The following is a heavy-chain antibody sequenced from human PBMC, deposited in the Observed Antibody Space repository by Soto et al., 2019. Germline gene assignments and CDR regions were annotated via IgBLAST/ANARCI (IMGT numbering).Heavy chain of an antibody. V-gene: IGHV3-23*01. CDR2: ISGSGSKT. D-gene: IGHD1-26*01. CDR1: GFTFSTYA. CDR3: ARDPSHSYYTLFYYFDY. J-gene: IGHJ4*02. Sequence: PGGSLRLSCAASGFTFSTYAMTWVRQAPGKGLEWVSAISGSGSKTYYADSVKGRFTISRDDSKGTLYLQMNSLRAEDTAVYYCARDPSHSYYTLFYYFDYWGQGTLVTVSS.